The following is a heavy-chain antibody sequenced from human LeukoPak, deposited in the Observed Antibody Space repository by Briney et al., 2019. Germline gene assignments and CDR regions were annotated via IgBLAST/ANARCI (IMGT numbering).Heavy chain of an antibody. V-gene: IGHV4-34*01. CDR1: GGSFSGYY. Sequence: SETLSLTCAVYGGSFSGYYWSWIRQPPGKGLEWIGEINHSGSTNYNPSLKSRVTISVDKSKNQFSLKLSSVTAADTAVYYCARAPLYYYDSSGCIDYWGQGTLVTVSS. CDR3: ARAPLYYYDSSGCIDY. CDR2: INHSGST. D-gene: IGHD3-22*01. J-gene: IGHJ4*02.